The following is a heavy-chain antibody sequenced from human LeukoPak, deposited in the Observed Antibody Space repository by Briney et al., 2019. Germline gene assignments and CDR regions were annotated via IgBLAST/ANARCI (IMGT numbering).Heavy chain of an antibody. J-gene: IGHJ6*03. V-gene: IGHV4-34*01. CDR3: ARDWGDRGYYYYMDV. CDR1: SGSLGGYY. CDR2: IKPGGVT. D-gene: IGHD2-21*01. Sequence: SETLSLTCAVYSGSLGGYYWSWIRQPPGKGLEWIGEIKPGGVTNYNPSVKSRVTISADTSKNQLSLNLNSATAADTAVYYCARDWGDRGYYYYMDVWGKGTTVTVSS.